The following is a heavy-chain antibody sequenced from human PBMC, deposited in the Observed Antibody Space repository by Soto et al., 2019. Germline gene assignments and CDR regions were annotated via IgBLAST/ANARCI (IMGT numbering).Heavy chain of an antibody. CDR2: ISGYNGNT. Sequence: QVPLVQSGAEVREPGASVKVSCKASGYSFTSYGLTWVRQARGQGLEWMGWISGYNGNTNYAQKVQGRVTMTTDTSTNTAYMDLRSLRSDDTAVYYCGRYAIFGADISSKYNYGVDVW. J-gene: IGHJ6*01. D-gene: IGHD3-3*01. V-gene: IGHV1-18*01. CDR3: GRYAIFGADISSKYNYGVDV. CDR1: GYSFTSYG.